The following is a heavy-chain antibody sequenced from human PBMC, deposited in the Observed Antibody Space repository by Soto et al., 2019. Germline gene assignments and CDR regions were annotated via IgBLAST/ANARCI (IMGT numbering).Heavy chain of an antibody. CDR3: ASEYYCDSSGYYYGMDV. CDR2: INAGNGNT. V-gene: IGHV1-3*01. Sequence: QVQLVQSGAEVKKPGASVKVSCKASGYTFTSYTIHWVRQAPGQRLEWMGWINAGNGNTKYSQKFQGRVTITRDTSASTAYMGLSSLRSEDTAVYYCASEYYCDSSGYYYGMDVWGQGTTVTVSS. J-gene: IGHJ6*02. D-gene: IGHD3-22*01. CDR1: GYTFTSYT.